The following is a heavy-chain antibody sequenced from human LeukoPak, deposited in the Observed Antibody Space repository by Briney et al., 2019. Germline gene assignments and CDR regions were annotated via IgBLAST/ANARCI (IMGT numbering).Heavy chain of an antibody. J-gene: IGHJ5*02. CDR2: VYYSGST. V-gene: IGHV4-59*08. D-gene: IGHD3-22*01. Sequence: PSETLSLTCTVPGGSISCYYWSWIRQPPGKGLEWIGYVYYSGSTTYNPSLKSRVTISVDTSKNQFSLKLSSVTAADTAVYYCARVTYYYDSSDDWFDPWGQGTLVTVSS. CDR1: GGSISCYY. CDR3: ARVTYYYDSSDDWFDP.